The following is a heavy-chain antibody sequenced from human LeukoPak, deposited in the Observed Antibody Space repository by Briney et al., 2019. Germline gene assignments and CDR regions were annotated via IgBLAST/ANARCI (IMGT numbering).Heavy chain of an antibody. CDR1: GYTFTSYW. CDR3: ARRGYSGYDLQYLDS. Sequence: GESLKISCKGSGYTFTSYWIAWVRQMPGKGLEWVGLIYPTDSDTRYSPSFQGQVTISADKSISTAYLQWNSLKASDTAMYYCARRGYSGYDLQYLDSWGQGTLVTVSS. D-gene: IGHD5-12*01. V-gene: IGHV5-51*01. CDR2: IYPTDSDT. J-gene: IGHJ4*02.